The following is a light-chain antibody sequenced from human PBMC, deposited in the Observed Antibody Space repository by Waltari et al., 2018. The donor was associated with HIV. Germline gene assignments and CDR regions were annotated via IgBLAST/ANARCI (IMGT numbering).Light chain of an antibody. V-gene: IGLV2-18*02. J-gene: IGLJ2*01. CDR1: NSDIGGYDR. CDR2: EVT. Sequence: QSALTQPPSVSGSPGQSVTISCAGTNSDIGGYDRVSWYQQPPVTAPKLLCYEVTNRPSGVPGRFSASKAGTTASLTSSGLQAGDEGDYYCSSYSATNTVVFGGGTKLTVL. CDR3: SSYSATNTVV.